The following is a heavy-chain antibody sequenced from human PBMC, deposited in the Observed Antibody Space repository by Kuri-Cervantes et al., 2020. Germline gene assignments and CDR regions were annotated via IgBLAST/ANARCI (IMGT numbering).Heavy chain of an antibody. Sequence: SVKVSCKASGGTFSSYAISWVRQAPGQGLEWMGGIIPIFGTANYAQKFQGRVTITADESTSTAYMELSSLRSEDTAVYYCATSLAAADVGWFDPWGQGTLVTVSS. CDR3: ATSLAAADVGWFDP. V-gene: IGHV1-69*13. J-gene: IGHJ5*02. CDR1: GGTFSSYA. D-gene: IGHD6-13*01. CDR2: IIPIFGTA.